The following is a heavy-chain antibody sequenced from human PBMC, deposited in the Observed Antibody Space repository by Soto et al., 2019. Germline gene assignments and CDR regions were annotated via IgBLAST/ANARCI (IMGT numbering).Heavy chain of an antibody. V-gene: IGHV4-31*11. J-gene: IGHJ6*02. CDR1: GGSISSGGYS. D-gene: IGHD2-21*01. Sequence: SETLSLTCAVSGGSISSGGYSWSWIRQPPGKGLEWIGYIYYSGTTYYNPSLKSRVTISVDTSKNQFSLKLSSVTAADTAVYYCAASCVGCGGFNYYGMDVWGQGTTVTVS. CDR2: IYYSGTT. CDR3: AASCVGCGGFNYYGMDV.